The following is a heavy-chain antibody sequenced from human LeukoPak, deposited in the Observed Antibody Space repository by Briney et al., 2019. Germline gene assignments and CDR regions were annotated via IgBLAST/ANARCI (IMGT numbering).Heavy chain of an antibody. Sequence: PGGSLRLSCAASGFTFRNYWMSWACQAPGKGLEWVANIKQDGSEKYYVDSVKGRFTISRDNVKNSLYVQMNSLRAEDTGVYYCARDEPVGATTGWGQGTLVTVSS. J-gene: IGHJ4*02. D-gene: IGHD1-26*01. V-gene: IGHV3-7*01. CDR1: GFTFRNYW. CDR3: ARDEPVGATTG. CDR2: IKQDGSEK.